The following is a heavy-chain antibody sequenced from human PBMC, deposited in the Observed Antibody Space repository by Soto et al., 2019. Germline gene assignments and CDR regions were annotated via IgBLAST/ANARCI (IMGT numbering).Heavy chain of an antibody. CDR3: ARGLRFLEWLLSTGREPYYMDV. D-gene: IGHD3-3*01. J-gene: IGHJ6*03. Sequence: SETLSLTCTVSGGSISSYYWSWIRQPPGKGLEWIGYIYYSGSTNYNPSLKSRVTISVDTSKNQFSLKLSSVTAADTAVYYCARGLRFLEWLLSTGREPYYMDVWGKGTTVTVSS. V-gene: IGHV4-59*01. CDR1: GGSISSYY. CDR2: IYYSGST.